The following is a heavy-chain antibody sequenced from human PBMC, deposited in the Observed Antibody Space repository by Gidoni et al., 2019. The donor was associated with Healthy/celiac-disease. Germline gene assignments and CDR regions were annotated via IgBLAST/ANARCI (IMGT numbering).Heavy chain of an antibody. CDR2: IKSKTDGGTT. D-gene: IGHD6-13*01. CDR3: TTADRGVIWFDP. CDR1: GFTFSNAW. J-gene: IGHJ5*02. V-gene: IGHV3-15*01. Sequence: EAQLVESGGGLVKPGGSLRLSCAASGFTFSNAWMSWVRQAPGKGLEWVGRIKSKTDGGTTDYAAPVKGRFTISRDDSKNTLYLQMNSLKTEDTAVYYCTTADRGVIWFDPWGQGTLVTVSS.